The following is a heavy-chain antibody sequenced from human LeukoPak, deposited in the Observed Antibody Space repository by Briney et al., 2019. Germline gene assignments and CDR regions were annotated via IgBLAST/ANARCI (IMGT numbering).Heavy chain of an antibody. J-gene: IGHJ3*01. V-gene: IGHV1-24*01. CDR2: FDPEDGET. CDR3: ATGIAGRLGEGSVF. D-gene: IGHD6-13*01. CDR1: GYTFTGYY. Sequence: ASVKVSCKASGYTFTGYYMHWVRQAPGKGLEWMGGFDPEDGETIYAQKFQGRVTMTEDTSTDTAYMELSSLRSEDTAVYYCATGIAGRLGEGSVFWGQGTMVTVSS.